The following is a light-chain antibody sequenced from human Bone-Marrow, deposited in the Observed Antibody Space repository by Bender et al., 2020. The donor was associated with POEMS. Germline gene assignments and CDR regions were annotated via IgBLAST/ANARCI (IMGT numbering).Light chain of an antibody. Sequence: QSALTQPASVSGSPGQSITISCTGTSRDVGLYDYVSWYQQHPGKVPKLIIYDVTYRPSGVSNRFSGSKSGNTASLTISGLQAEDEADYYCGSYTSSSTSYVFGTGTKVAVL. CDR3: GSYTSSSTSYV. V-gene: IGLV2-14*01. CDR1: SRDVGLYDY. CDR2: DVT. J-gene: IGLJ1*01.